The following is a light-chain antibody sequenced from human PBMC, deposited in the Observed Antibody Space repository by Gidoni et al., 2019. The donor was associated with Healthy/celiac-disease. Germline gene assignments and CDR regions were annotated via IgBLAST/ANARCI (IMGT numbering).Light chain of an antibody. J-gene: IGKJ1*01. Sequence: DIQMTPSPSSLSASVGDRVTITCRASQSIRSYLNWYQQKPGKAPKLLIYAASSLQSGGPSRFSGSGSGTDVTLTISSLQPEDFATYYCQQSDSTPQTFGQGTKVEIK. CDR3: QQSDSTPQT. CDR2: AAS. V-gene: IGKV1-39*01. CDR1: QSIRSY.